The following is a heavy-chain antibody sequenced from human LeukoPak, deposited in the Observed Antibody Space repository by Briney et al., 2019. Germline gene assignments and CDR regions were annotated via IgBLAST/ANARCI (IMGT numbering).Heavy chain of an antibody. D-gene: IGHD6-13*01. CDR1: SGSISSYY. J-gene: IGHJ4*02. CDR3: ATRGGGRGIAAAGDFDY. V-gene: IGHV4-59*01. Sequence: SETLSLTCTVSSGSISSYYWSWIRQPPGKGLEWIGYIYYSGSTNYNPSLKSRVTISVDTSKNQFSLKLSSVTAADTAVYYCATRGGGRGIAAAGDFDYWGQGILVTVSS. CDR2: IYYSGST.